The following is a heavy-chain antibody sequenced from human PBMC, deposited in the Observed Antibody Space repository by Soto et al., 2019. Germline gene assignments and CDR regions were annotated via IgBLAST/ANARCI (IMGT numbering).Heavy chain of an antibody. CDR2: LTGSSSNI. D-gene: IGHD3-10*01. J-gene: IGHJ4*02. CDR1: GFSFRNYA. CDR3: ANGRATYGLLTHDY. Sequence: SLRLSCAASGFSFRNYAMSWVRQAPGKGLERISTLTGSSSNIYYADSVKGRFAISRDNSRNTLYLQMNSLTAEDTAVYYCANGRATYGLLTHDYWGQGTLVTVSS. V-gene: IGHV3-23*01.